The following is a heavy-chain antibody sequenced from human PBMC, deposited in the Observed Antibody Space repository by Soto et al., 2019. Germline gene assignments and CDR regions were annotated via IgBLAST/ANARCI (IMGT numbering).Heavy chain of an antibody. CDR2: IDSSGST. CDR3: ASRYLY. CDR1: GDSISNGDYY. V-gene: IGHV4-30-4*01. D-gene: IGHD3-16*02. J-gene: IGHJ4*02. Sequence: PSETLSLTCTVSGDSISNGDYYWSWIRQPPGRGLEWIGYIDSSGSTYYNPSPKSRLTMSVDMSKNQFSLRLTSVTAADTAVYYCASRYLYWGQGLLVTVSS.